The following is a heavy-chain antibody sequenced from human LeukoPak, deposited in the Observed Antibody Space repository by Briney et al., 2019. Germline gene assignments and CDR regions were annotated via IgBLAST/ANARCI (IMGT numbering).Heavy chain of an antibody. V-gene: IGHV3-23*01. Sequence: GGSLSLSCAASGFTFSSYAMSWIRQAPGKGLEWVSAISGSGGSTYYADSVKGRFTISRDNSKNTLYLQMNSLRAEDTAVYYCAKSFRSSGLYYFDYWGQGTLVTVSS. J-gene: IGHJ4*02. D-gene: IGHD3-22*01. CDR3: AKSFRSSGLYYFDY. CDR1: GFTFSSYA. CDR2: ISGSGGST.